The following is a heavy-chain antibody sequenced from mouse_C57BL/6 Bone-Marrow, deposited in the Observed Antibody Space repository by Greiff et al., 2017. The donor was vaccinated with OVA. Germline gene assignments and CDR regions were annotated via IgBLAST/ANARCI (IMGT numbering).Heavy chain of an antibody. CDR2: ISDGGSYT. D-gene: IGHD3-2*02. CDR3: ARDLTAQATSFAY. J-gene: IGHJ3*01. CDR1: GFTFSSYA. V-gene: IGHV5-4*01. Sequence: GQLVESGGGLVKPGGSLKLSCAASGFTFSSYAMSWVRQTPEKRLEWVATISDGGSYTYYPDNVKGRFTISRDNAKNNLYLQMSHLKSEDTAMYYCARDLTAQATSFAYWGQGTLVTVSA.